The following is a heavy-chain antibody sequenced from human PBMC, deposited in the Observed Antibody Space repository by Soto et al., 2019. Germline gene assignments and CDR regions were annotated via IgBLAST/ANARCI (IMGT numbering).Heavy chain of an antibody. V-gene: IGHV1-69*13. CDR2: IIPIFGTA. D-gene: IGHD3-22*01. CDR3: AIDGDYYDSSGYYTGGYLDY. CDR1: GDTLSSYA. J-gene: IGHJ4*02. Sequence: ASVKVSCKASGDTLSSYAISWVRQAPGQGLEWMGGIIPIFGTANYAQKFQGRVTITADESTSTAYMELSSLRSEDTAVYYCAIDGDYYDSSGYYTGGYLDYWGQGTLVTVS.